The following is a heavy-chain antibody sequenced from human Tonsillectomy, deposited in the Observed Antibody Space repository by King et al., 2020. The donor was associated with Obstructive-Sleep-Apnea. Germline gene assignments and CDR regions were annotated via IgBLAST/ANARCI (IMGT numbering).Heavy chain of an antibody. Sequence: QLVQSGAEVKKPGSSVKISCKASGGSFSNYPISWVRQAPGQGLEWMGGILPQLGTANYPQKFQGRVTISADESTNTAFMELRNLRSDDTAVFYGATGIVGITPFDYWGQGTLVTVSS. D-gene: IGHD1-26*01. CDR1: GGSFSNYP. CDR2: ILPQLGTA. V-gene: IGHV1-69*12. J-gene: IGHJ4*02. CDR3: ATGIVGITPFDY.